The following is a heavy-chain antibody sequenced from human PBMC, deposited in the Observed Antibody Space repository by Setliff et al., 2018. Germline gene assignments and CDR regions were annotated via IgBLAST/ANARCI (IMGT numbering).Heavy chain of an antibody. D-gene: IGHD3-22*01. J-gene: IGHJ2*01. Sequence: GESLKISCKASGYNFLDYWIGWVRQMPGKGLEWMGIIYPDDSDTRYSPSVQGPFTVSADKSISTAYLQWSSLKASDTAFYYCARRRRFDSGGPRSPWYFDLWGRGTLVTVSS. CDR1: GYNFLDYW. CDR2: IYPDDSDT. V-gene: IGHV5-51*01. CDR3: ARRRRFDSGGPRSPWYFDL.